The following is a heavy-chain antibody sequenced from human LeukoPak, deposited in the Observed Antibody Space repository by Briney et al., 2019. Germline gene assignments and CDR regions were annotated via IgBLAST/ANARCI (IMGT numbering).Heavy chain of an antibody. J-gene: IGHJ6*02. D-gene: IGHD3-22*01. CDR3: ARDYFDSGGYYGGSYYHGMDV. Sequence: SETLSLTCTVSGGSISSYYWTWIRQPPGKGLEWIGHVYYSGSTNYNPSLKSRVSIFVDTSMNQFSLKLTSVTAADTAVYYCARDYFDSGGYYGGSYYHGMDVWGQGTTVTVSS. V-gene: IGHV4-59*01. CDR1: GGSISSYY. CDR2: VYYSGST.